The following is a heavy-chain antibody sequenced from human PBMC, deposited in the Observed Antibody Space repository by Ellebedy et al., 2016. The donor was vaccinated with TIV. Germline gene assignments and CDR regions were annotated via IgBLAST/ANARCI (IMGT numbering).Heavy chain of an antibody. CDR3: VRDRNYPNDVFDI. CDR2: ITADGRTT. CDR1: GFTFSSFA. D-gene: IGHD5-24*01. Sequence: GGSLRLSXAASGFTFSSFAMAWVRQAPGRGPEWVSTITADGRTTWYAHSVRGRFTISRDNSKSTLSLQMHSLRVEDTAPYFCVRDRNYPNDVFDIWGQGTMVAVPP. J-gene: IGHJ3*02. V-gene: IGHV3-23*01.